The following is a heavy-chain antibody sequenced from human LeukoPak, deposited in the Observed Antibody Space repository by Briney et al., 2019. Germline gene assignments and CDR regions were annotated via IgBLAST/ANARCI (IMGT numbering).Heavy chain of an antibody. Sequence: AGGSLRLSCAASGFTVSSYYMSWVRQAPGKGLEWVSVIYSGGSTYYADSVKGRLTISRDNSKNTLDLQMNSLRAEDTAVYYCARGLSGDPYYFDYWGQGTLVTVSS. CDR1: GFTVSSYY. D-gene: IGHD7-27*01. V-gene: IGHV3-66*02. CDR2: IYSGGST. CDR3: ARGLSGDPYYFDY. J-gene: IGHJ4*02.